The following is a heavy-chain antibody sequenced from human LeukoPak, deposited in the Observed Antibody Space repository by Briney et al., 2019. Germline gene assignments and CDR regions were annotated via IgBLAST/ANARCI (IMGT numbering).Heavy chain of an antibody. V-gene: IGHV4-34*01. CDR2: INHSGRV. D-gene: IGHD3-22*01. J-gene: IGHJ4*02. CDR1: GESFSYNY. CDR3: ARGLGPMSPSLDY. Sequence: SETLSLTYAVSGESFSYNYWTWVRQPPGKGLEWIGDINHSGRVHYRPSLKSRVTISVDTSKSQFSLKLSAVTAADTAVYYCARGLGPMSPSLDYWGQGSLVTVSS.